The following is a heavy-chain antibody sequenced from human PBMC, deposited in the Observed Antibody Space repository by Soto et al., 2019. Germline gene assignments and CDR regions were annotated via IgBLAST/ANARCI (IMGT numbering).Heavy chain of an antibody. CDR3: ARGGGYDFFDY. CDR1: GGSISSSNW. V-gene: IGHV4-4*02. Sequence: QVQLQESGPGLVKPSGTLSLTCAVSGGSISSSNWWSWVRQPPGKGLEWIGEIYHSGSTNYNPSLKSRVTISLAKSKNQCSLKLSSVTAADTAVYYCARGGGYDFFDYWGQGTLVTVSS. D-gene: IGHD5-12*01. CDR2: IYHSGST. J-gene: IGHJ4*02.